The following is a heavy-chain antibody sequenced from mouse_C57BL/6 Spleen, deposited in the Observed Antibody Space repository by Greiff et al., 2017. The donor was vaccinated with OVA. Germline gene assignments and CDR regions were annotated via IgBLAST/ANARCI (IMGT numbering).Heavy chain of an antibody. CDR1: GFNIKNTY. V-gene: IGHV14-3*01. D-gene: IGHD1-1*02. CDR3: GRPGGQFWYFDV. Sequence: EVQLQQSVAELVRPGASVKLSCTASGFNIKNTYMHWVKQRPEQGLEWIGRIDPADGNTKYAPKFQGKATITVDTSSNTAYLQLSSLTSEDTAICDCGRPGGQFWYFDVWGTGTTVTVSS. CDR2: IDPADGNT. J-gene: IGHJ1*03.